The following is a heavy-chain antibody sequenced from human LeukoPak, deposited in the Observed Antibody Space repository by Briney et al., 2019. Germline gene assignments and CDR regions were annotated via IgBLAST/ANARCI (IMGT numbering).Heavy chain of an antibody. CDR1: GYTFNGYY. Sequence: ASVKVSCKSSGYTFNGYYMHWVRQAPGQGLEWMGWINPNNGGTKYAQNFQGRVTMTRDTSISTAYMELSRLRSDDTAVYYCAREGYCSGGSCWDWFDPWGQGTLVTVSS. CDR2: INPNNGGT. J-gene: IGHJ5*02. CDR3: AREGYCSGGSCWDWFDP. V-gene: IGHV1-2*02. D-gene: IGHD2-15*01.